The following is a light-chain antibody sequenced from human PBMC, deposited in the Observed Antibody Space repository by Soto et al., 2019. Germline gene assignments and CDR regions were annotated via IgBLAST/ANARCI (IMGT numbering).Light chain of an antibody. CDR1: SSNFGAGYD. J-gene: IGLJ3*02. CDR3: QSFDNSLTAWV. Sequence: QPLLTQPPSVSGAPGQRVTISCTGSSSNFGAGYDVHWYQQFPGTAPKLLIYGDNNRPSGVPDRFSGSKSGTSASLAITGLQAEDEADYYCQSFDNSLTAWVFGGGTKLTVL. CDR2: GDN. V-gene: IGLV1-40*01.